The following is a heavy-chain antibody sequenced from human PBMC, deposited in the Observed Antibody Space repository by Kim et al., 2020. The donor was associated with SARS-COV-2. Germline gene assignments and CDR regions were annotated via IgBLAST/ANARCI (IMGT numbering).Heavy chain of an antibody. D-gene: IGHD5-18*01. CDR2: INPSGGST. V-gene: IGHV1-46*01. CDR3: AREGQGGYSYGPYYFDY. CDR1: GYTFTSYY. J-gene: IGHJ4*02. Sequence: ASVKVSCKASGYTFTSYYMHWVRQAPGQGLEWMGIINPSGGSTSYAQKFQGRVTMTRDTSTSTVYMELSSLRSEDTAVYYCAREGQGGYSYGPYYFDYWGQGTLVTVSS.